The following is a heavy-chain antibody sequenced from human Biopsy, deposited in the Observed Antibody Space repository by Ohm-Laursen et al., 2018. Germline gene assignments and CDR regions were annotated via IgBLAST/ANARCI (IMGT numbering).Heavy chain of an antibody. CDR3: ARGSNWNDWSFDY. CDR1: GGSFSGYY. J-gene: IGHJ4*02. CDR2: MNHGGST. Sequence: SETLSLTWAVYGGSFSGYYWSWIRQPPGQGLVWIGEMNHGGSTNYNSSLKSRVTISVDTSKNQFSLKLNFVTAADTAVYYCARGSNWNDWSFDYWGQGTVVTVPS. D-gene: IGHD1-20*01. V-gene: IGHV4-34*01.